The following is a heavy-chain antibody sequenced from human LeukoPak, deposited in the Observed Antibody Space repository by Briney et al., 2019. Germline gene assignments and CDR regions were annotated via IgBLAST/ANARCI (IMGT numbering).Heavy chain of an antibody. CDR2: ISGSGVST. CDR1: GFTFSSYA. CDR3: AKDRSYYDSSGYIYYFDY. J-gene: IGHJ4*02. Sequence: GGSLRLSCAASGFTFSSYAMSWVRQALGKGLEWVSGISGSGVSTYYADSVKGRFTISRDNSKNTLYLQMNSLRAEDTAVYYCAKDRSYYDSSGYIYYFDYWGQGTLVTVSS. V-gene: IGHV3-23*01. D-gene: IGHD3-22*01.